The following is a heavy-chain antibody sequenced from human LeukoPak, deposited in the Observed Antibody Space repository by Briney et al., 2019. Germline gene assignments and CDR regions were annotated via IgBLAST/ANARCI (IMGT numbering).Heavy chain of an antibody. V-gene: IGHV1-18*01. Sequence: ASVKVSCRASGYTFTSYTISWVRQAPGQGLEWMGWISADNGNTNYAQKLQGRVTMTTDTSTSTAYMELRSLRSDDTAVYYCARGSSTSDPYNWFDPWGQGTLVTVSS. CDR1: GYTFTSYT. CDR2: ISADNGNT. D-gene: IGHD2-2*01. CDR3: ARGSSTSDPYNWFDP. J-gene: IGHJ5*02.